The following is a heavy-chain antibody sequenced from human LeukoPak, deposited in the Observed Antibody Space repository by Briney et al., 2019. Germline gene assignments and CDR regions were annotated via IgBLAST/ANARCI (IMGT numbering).Heavy chain of an antibody. J-gene: IGHJ3*02. CDR1: GGSISSYS. V-gene: IGHV4-59*01. CDR2: IYYSGST. D-gene: IGHD3-3*01. CDR3: ARLGDAFDI. Sequence: SETLSLTCTVSGGSISSYSWNWIRQPPGKGLEWIGYIYYSGSTNYNPSLRSRVTISVDTFESQFSLKLSSVTDADTAVYYCARLGDAFDIWGQGTMVTVSS.